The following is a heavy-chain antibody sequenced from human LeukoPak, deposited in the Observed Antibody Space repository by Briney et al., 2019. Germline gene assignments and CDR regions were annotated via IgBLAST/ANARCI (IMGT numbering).Heavy chain of an antibody. Sequence: ASVKVSCKASGYTFTGYYMHWVRQAPGQGLEWMGIINPSGGTTGYSQKVQGRVTMTRDTSTSTVYMELSSLRSEDTAVYYCARDRSSYYFDFWGQGTLVTVSP. J-gene: IGHJ4*02. CDR1: GYTFTGYY. D-gene: IGHD6-6*01. CDR3: ARDRSSYYFDF. CDR2: INPSGGTT. V-gene: IGHV1-46*01.